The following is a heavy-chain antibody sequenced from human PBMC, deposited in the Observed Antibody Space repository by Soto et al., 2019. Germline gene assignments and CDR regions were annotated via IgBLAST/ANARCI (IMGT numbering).Heavy chain of an antibody. CDR2: INPNSGGT. CDR3: ARTSALGLIAAAGTTHYFDY. J-gene: IGHJ4*02. D-gene: IGHD6-13*01. V-gene: IGHV1-2*02. Sequence: GASVKVSCKASGYTFTGHYMHWVRQAPGQGLEWMGWINPNSGGTNYAQKFQGRVTMTRDTSISTAYMELSRLRSDDTAVYYCARTSALGLIAAAGTTHYFDYWGQGTLVTVSS. CDR1: GYTFTGHY.